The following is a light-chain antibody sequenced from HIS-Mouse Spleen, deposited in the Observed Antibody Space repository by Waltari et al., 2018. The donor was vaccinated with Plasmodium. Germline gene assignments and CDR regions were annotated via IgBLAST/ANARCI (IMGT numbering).Light chain of an antibody. CDR2: DVS. CDR1: SSEFGGYHY. V-gene: IGLV2-14*03. Sequence: QSALTHPASLSGSPGQSIPTSCPGPSSEFGGYHYVSWYQQHPGKAPKLMIYDVSNRPSGVSNRFSGSKSGNTASLTISGLQAEDEADYYCSSYTSSSTLNYVFGTGTKVTVL. CDR3: SSYTSSSTLNYV. J-gene: IGLJ1*01.